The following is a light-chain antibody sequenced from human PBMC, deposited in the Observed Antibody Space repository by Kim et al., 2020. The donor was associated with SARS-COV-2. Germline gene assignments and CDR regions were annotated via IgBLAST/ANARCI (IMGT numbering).Light chain of an antibody. J-gene: IGLJ3*02. CDR2: YDS. CDR1: NIGSKS. CDR3: QVWDSSSDHRV. Sequence: SYELTQPPSVSVAPGKTARITCGGNNIGSKSVHWYQQKPGQAPLLIMYYDSDRPSGIPERFSGSNSGDTATLTISRVEAGDEADYYCQVWDSSSDHRVF. V-gene: IGLV3-21*01.